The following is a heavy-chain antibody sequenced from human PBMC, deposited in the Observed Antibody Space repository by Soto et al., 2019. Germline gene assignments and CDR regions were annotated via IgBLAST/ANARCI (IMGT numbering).Heavy chain of an antibody. D-gene: IGHD3-22*01. Sequence: GGSLRLSCAASGFTFSSYAMSWVRQAPGKGLEWVSAIDGSGGSTYYADSVKGRFTISRDNSKNTLYLQMNSLRAEDTAVYYCAKGHYFGSSGYSRGNYFDYWGQGALVTVSS. CDR3: AKGHYFGSSGYSRGNYFDY. CDR1: GFTFSSYA. CDR2: IDGSGGST. V-gene: IGHV3-23*01. J-gene: IGHJ4*02.